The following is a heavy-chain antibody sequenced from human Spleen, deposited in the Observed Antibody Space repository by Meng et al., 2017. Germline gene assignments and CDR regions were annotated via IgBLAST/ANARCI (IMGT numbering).Heavy chain of an antibody. D-gene: IGHD6-13*01. Sequence: GGSLRLSCAASGFTFSNAWMSWVRQAPGKGLEWVGRIERKSNGGTAEYAAPVKGRFTISRDDSKNTLYLQMNSLITEDTAVYFCATGAAAADHWGHGYQV. CDR2: IERKSNGGTA. V-gene: IGHV3-15*04. CDR1: GFTFSNAW. J-gene: IGHJ4*01. CDR3: ATGAAAADH.